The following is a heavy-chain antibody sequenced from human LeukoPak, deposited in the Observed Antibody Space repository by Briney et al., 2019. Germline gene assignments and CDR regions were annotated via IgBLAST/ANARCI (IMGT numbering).Heavy chain of an antibody. CDR1: GFTFNSYV. CDR3: AKNFGYSYGY. CDR2: INGSGGST. Sequence: GGSLRLSCAASGFTFNSYVMTWVRQAPGKGLEWVSDINGSGGSTNYADSVKGRFTISRDNSKNTLYLQMNSLRAEDTAVYYCAKNFGYSYGYWGQGTLVTVSS. D-gene: IGHD5-18*01. J-gene: IGHJ4*02. V-gene: IGHV3-23*01.